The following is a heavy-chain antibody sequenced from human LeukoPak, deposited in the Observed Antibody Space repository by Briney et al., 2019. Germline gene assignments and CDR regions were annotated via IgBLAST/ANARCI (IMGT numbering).Heavy chain of an antibody. V-gene: IGHV3-21*01. CDR3: AIDLEDYNNYGEMAI. CDR2: ISTSGTYT. CDR1: GFTFSSYT. D-gene: IGHD4-11*01. Sequence: GGSLRLSCAVSGFTFSSYTMHWVRQAPMKGLEWVAAISTSGTYTYHADSVKGRFSVSRDNAKNSLYLQMNSLRAEDTAVYFCAIDLEDYNNYGEMAIWGQGTLVTVSS. J-gene: IGHJ4*02.